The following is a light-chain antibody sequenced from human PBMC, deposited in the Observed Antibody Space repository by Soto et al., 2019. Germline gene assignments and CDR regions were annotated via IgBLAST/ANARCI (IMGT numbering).Light chain of an antibody. CDR3: QQTYSTPYT. CDR2: TSG. Sequence: IHMTQSPSSLSASVGDRITVTCRASQRITTYVNWYQLKPGEAPKLLISTSGTLQRGVPSRFSGSGYGTDFTLTITRLQPADFATYFCQQTYSTPYTFGQGTKLEIK. V-gene: IGKV1-39*01. CDR1: QRITTY. J-gene: IGKJ2*01.